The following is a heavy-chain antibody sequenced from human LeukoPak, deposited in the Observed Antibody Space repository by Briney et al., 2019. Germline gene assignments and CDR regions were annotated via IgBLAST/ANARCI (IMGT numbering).Heavy chain of an antibody. CDR1: GGSISSSTYY. CDR2: IDYSGST. D-gene: IGHD4-17*01. CDR3: ARHDHSDFGDPNWFDP. J-gene: IGHJ5*02. Sequence: SETLSLTCTVSGGSISSSTYYWGWIRQPPGKGLEWIGSIDYSGSTHYTPSLRSRVTISVDTSKNQFSLKVNSVTAADTAVYYCARHDHSDFGDPNWFDPWGQGTLFTVSS. V-gene: IGHV4-39*01.